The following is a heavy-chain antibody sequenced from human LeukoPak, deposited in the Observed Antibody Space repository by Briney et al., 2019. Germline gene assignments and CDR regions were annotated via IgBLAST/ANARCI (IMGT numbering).Heavy chain of an antibody. CDR2: ISGSGGST. Sequence: GGSLRLSCAASGFTFSTYAMSWVRQAPGKGLEWVSDISGSGGSTYYADSVKGRFTISRDNSKNTLYLQMNSLRAEDTSIYFCAKALEQETVIALDSWGQGTLVTVSS. CDR1: GFTFSTYA. D-gene: IGHD6-13*01. J-gene: IGHJ4*02. CDR3: AKALEQETVIALDS. V-gene: IGHV3-23*01.